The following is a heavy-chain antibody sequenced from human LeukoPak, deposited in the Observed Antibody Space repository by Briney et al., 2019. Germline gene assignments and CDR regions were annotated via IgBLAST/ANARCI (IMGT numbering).Heavy chain of an antibody. CDR2: ITHSGST. D-gene: IGHD3-10*01. CDR3: ARGPPSSGTAGSYISYFDY. V-gene: IGHV4-34*01. CDR1: GFTFDDYA. Sequence: GSLRLSCAASGFTFDDYAMHWIRQPPGKGLEWIGEITHSGSTKCNPSLKSRVTMSVDTSKNQFSLKLNSVTAADTAVYYCARGPPSSGTAGSYISYFDYWGQGTLVTVSS. J-gene: IGHJ4*02.